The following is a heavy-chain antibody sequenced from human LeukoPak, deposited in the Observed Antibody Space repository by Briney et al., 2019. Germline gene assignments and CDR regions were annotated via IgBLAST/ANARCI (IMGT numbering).Heavy chain of an antibody. V-gene: IGHV4-61*09. Sequence: SETLSLTCTVSGGSISSGSYCWSWIRQPAGKGLEWIGHIYTSGNTNYNPSLKSRVTISVDTSKNQFSLKLSSVTAADTAVYYCARRSYYGSGSYGFDYWGQGTLVTVSS. D-gene: IGHD3-10*01. CDR1: GGSISSGSYC. CDR3: ARRSYYGSGSYGFDY. CDR2: IYTSGNT. J-gene: IGHJ4*02.